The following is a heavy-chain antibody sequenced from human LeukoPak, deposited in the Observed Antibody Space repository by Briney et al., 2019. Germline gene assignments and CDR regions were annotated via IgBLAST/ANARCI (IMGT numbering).Heavy chain of an antibody. CDR3: AKSLITMIVVVPGEEFDY. D-gene: IGHD3-22*01. CDR1: GFTFSSYG. J-gene: IGHJ4*02. V-gene: IGHV3-30*18. Sequence: GGSLRLSCAASGFTFSSYGMHWVRQAPGKGLEWVAVISYDGSNKYYADSVKGRFTISRDNSKNMLYLQMNSLRAEDTAVYYCAKSLITMIVVVPGEEFDYWGQGTLVTVSS. CDR2: ISYDGSNK.